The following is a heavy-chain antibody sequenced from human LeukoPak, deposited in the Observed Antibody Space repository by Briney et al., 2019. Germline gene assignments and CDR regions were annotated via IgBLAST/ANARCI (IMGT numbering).Heavy chain of an antibody. Sequence: GASVKVSCKASGYTFTGYYMHWVRQAPGQGLEWMGWNNPNNGGTNYAQKFQGRVTMTRDTSISTAYMELNRLRSDDTAVYYCAREHYYDSSGGEPFDYWGQGTLVTVSS. CDR2: NNPNNGGT. D-gene: IGHD3-22*01. V-gene: IGHV1-2*02. J-gene: IGHJ4*02. CDR3: AREHYYDSSGGEPFDY. CDR1: GYTFTGYY.